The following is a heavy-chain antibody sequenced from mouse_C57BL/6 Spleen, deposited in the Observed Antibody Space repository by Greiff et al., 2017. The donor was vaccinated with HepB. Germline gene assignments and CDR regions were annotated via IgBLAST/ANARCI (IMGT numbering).Heavy chain of an antibody. CDR1: GYSITSGYY. V-gene: IGHV3-6*01. CDR2: ISYDGSN. J-gene: IGHJ2*01. Sequence: EVQLQESGPGLVKPSQSLSLTCSVTGYSITSGYYWNWIRQFPGNKLEWMGYISYDGSNNYNPSLKNRISITRDTSKNQFFLKLNSVTTEDTATYYCARDWYGSSYRYFDYWGQGTTLTVSA. CDR3: ARDWYGSSYRYFDY. D-gene: IGHD1-1*01.